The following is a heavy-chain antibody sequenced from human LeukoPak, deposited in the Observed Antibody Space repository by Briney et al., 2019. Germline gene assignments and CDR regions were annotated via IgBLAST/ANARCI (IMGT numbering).Heavy chain of an antibody. CDR2: IIVSGGST. D-gene: IGHD3-10*01. Sequence: STIIVSGGSTYYADSVKGRFTISRDNSKNTLFLQMNSLRAEDTAVYYCAKGSMLRGFDYWGQGTLVTVSS. CDR3: AKGSMLRGFDY. V-gene: IGHV3-23*01. J-gene: IGHJ4*02.